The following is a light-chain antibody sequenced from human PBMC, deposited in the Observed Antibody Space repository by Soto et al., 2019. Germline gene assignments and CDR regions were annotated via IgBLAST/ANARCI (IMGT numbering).Light chain of an antibody. Sequence: DVQMTQSPPSVSASVRDRVTITCRASQGISSWLAWHQQKPGKDTKLLIYAESSLQSGVPSRFSGSGSWTDFTLTITSLPAEDYATPCFQQANRVPPTFGGGTRVALK. CDR2: AES. V-gene: IGKV1-12*01. CDR3: QQANRVPPT. CDR1: QGISSW. J-gene: IGKJ4*01.